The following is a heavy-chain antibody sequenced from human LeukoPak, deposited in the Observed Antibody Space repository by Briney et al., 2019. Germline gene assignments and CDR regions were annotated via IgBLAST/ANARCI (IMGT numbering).Heavy chain of an antibody. V-gene: IGHV1-69*13. J-gene: IGHJ4*02. Sequence: SVTVSCTASGGTFSSYAISWVRQAPGQGLEWMGGIIPIFGTANYAQKFQGRVTITADESTSTAYMELSSLRSEDTAVYYCARACSSTSCFDYWGQGTLVTVSS. CDR1: GGTFSSYA. CDR2: IIPIFGTA. D-gene: IGHD2-2*01. CDR3: ARACSSTSCFDY.